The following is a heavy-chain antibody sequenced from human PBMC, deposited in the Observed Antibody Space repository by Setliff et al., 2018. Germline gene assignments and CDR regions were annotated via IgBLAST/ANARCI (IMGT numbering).Heavy chain of an antibody. CDR3: ATSGYDSLDY. Sequence: GASVKVSCKASGYTFTDYYMHWVQQAPGKGLEWMGRVDPEDGETIYAEKFQGRVTITADTSTDTAYMELSSLRSEDTAVYYCATSGYDSLDYRGQGTLVTVSS. J-gene: IGHJ4*02. CDR1: GYTFTDYY. CDR2: VDPEDGET. D-gene: IGHD5-12*01. V-gene: IGHV1-69-2*01.